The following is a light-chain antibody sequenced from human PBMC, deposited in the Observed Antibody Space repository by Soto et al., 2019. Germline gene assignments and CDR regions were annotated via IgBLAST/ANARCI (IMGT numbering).Light chain of an antibody. CDR2: GNR. CDR3: QAYDYSLTASV. CDR1: SSNLGAGYD. J-gene: IGLJ3*02. V-gene: IGLV1-40*01. Sequence: QAVVTQPPSVSGAPGQRVTISCTGNSSNLGAGYDVHWYQQLPGAAPKLVIFGNRNRPSGVPERFSGSKSGTSASLAITGLQAEDEADYYWQAYDYSLTASVFGGGTKVTVL.